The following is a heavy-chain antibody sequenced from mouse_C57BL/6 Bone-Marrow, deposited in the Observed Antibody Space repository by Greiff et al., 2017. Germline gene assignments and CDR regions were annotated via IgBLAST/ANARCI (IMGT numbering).Heavy chain of an antibody. D-gene: IGHD2-1*01. CDR2: IYIGNGYT. CDR3: ARTYYGNYVGFAY. CDR1: GYTFTSYG. J-gene: IGHJ3*01. V-gene: IGHV1-58*01. Sequence: DVKLQESGAELVRPGSSVKMSCKTSGYTFTSYGINWVKPRPGQGLEWIGYIYIGNGYTEYNEKFKGKATLTSDTYSSTAYMQLSSLTSEDSAIYFCARTYYGNYVGFAYWGQGTLVTVSA.